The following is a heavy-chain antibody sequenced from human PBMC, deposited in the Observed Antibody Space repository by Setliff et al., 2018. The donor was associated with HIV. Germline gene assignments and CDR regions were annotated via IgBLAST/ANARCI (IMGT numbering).Heavy chain of an antibody. CDR2: IYHVGRA. J-gene: IGHJ4*02. CDR1: NYSISSGHY. Sequence: SETLSLTCTISNYSISSGHYWGWIRQSPGKGLEWIGNIYHVGRAFYSPSLESRVSISVDTSKNQFSLRLTSVTAADTAVYYCARLLGRTVVVINAGFEYWGQGTLVTVSS. V-gene: IGHV4-38-2*02. D-gene: IGHD2-15*01. CDR3: ARLLGRTVVVINAGFEY.